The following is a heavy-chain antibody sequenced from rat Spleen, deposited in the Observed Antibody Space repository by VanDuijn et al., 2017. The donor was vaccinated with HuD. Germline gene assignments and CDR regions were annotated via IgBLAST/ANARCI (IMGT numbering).Heavy chain of an antibody. D-gene: IGHD1-10*01. J-gene: IGHJ2*01. V-gene: IGHV5-19*01. Sequence: EVQLVESGGALVQPGRSLKLSCAASGFTFSDYYMAWVRQAPGMGLEWIASISPSGGSTYYPDSVKGRFTISRDNAKSTQYLQMDSLRSEDTATYYCAKDKGEYNNLFDYWGQGVMVTVTS. CDR1: GFTFSDYY. CDR3: AKDKGEYNNLFDY. CDR2: ISPSGGST.